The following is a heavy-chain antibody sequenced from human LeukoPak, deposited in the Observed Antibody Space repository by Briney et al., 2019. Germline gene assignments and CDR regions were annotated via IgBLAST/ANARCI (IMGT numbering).Heavy chain of an antibody. D-gene: IGHD3-10*01. J-gene: IGHJ4*02. CDR2: ISPYNDNK. Sequence: GASVKVSCKASGYTFTGYYMHWVRQAPGQGLEWMGWISPYNDNKKFLQKLQGRVTMTTDTSTSTAYMELRSLTSDDTAIYYCAREESIGSYQFLHDYWGQGTLVTVSS. CDR3: AREESIGSYQFLHDY. V-gene: IGHV1-18*04. CDR1: GYTFTGYY.